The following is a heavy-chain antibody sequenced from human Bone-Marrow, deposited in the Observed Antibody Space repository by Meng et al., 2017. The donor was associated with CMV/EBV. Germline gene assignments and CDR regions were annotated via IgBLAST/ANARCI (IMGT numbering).Heavy chain of an antibody. CDR3: ARRNWYFDL. J-gene: IGHJ2*01. CDR2: IKQDGSEK. Sequence: GGSLRLSCAASGFTFSSYSMNWVRQAPGKGLEWVANIKQDGSEKYYVDSVKGRFTISRDNAKNSLYLQMNSLRAEDTAVYYCARRNWYFDLWGRGTLVTVSS. V-gene: IGHV3-7*01. CDR1: GFTFSSYS.